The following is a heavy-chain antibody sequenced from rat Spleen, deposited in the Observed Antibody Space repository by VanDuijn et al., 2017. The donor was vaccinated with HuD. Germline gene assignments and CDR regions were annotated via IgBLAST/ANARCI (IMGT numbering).Heavy chain of an antibody. CDR1: GFTFKNYW. Sequence: EVQLVESGGGLVQPGNSLKLSCVASGFTFKNYWMTWIRQAPGKGLEWVASITNSAGSTYYPDSVKGRFTISRDNAKNTLYLQLNSLKSEDTAIYYCARSRDYVMDAWGQGASVTVSS. CDR3: ARSRDYVMDA. V-gene: IGHV5-31*01. J-gene: IGHJ4*01. CDR2: ITNSAGST.